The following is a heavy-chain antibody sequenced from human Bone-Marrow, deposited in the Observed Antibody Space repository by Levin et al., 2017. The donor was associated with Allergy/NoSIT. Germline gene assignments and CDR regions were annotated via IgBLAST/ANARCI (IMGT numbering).Heavy chain of an antibody. CDR1: GFTFSSNA. Sequence: GGSLRLSCAASGFTFSSNAMHWVRQPPGKGLEWLAAISYDGSNKYYADSVKGRFTISRDNSRNTLYLQMDSLRPEDTAVYYCARDRYSGKPRSHEKYNWFDPWGQGTLVTVSS. CDR2: ISYDGSNK. V-gene: IGHV3-30-3*01. D-gene: IGHD1-26*01. CDR3: ARDRYSGKPRSHEKYNWFDP. J-gene: IGHJ5*02.